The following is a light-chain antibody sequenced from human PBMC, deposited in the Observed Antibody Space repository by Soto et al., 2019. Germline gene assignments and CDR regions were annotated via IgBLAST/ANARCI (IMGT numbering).Light chain of an antibody. CDR3: QVWDSSGDLV. Sequence: SYELTQPPSVSVAPGKTARITCGGNNIGSKSVHWYQQKPGQAPVLVIYYDSDRPSGIPERFSGSNSGNTATLTISRVEAGDEADYYCQVWDSSGDLVFGGGTKVTVL. CDR1: NIGSKS. CDR2: YDS. V-gene: IGLV3-21*04. J-gene: IGLJ2*01.